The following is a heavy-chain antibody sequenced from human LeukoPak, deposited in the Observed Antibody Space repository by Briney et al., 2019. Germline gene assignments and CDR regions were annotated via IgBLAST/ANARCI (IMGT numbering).Heavy chain of an antibody. V-gene: IGHV1-46*01. Sequence: GASVKVSCKASGYTFTSYYMHWARQAPGQGLEWMGIINPSGGSTSYAQKFQGRVTMTRDASTSTAYMELSSLRSEDTAVYYCARDPYYYDSSGYLWGQGTLVTVSS. CDR1: GYTFTSYY. CDR2: INPSGGST. CDR3: ARDPYYYDSSGYL. J-gene: IGHJ4*02. D-gene: IGHD3-22*01.